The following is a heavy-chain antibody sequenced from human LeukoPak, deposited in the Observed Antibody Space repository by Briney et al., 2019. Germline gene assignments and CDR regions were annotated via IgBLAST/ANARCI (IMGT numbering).Heavy chain of an antibody. CDR2: INHSGST. V-gene: IGHV4-34*01. CDR1: GGSFSGYY. CDR3: ARQTGYSSSWYGESWFDP. Sequence: SETLSLTCAVYGGSFSGYYWSWIRQPPGKGLEWIGEINHSGSTNYDPSLKSRVTISVDTSKNQFSLKLSSVTAADTAVYYCARQTGYSSSWYGESWFDPWGQGTLVTVSS. D-gene: IGHD6-13*01. J-gene: IGHJ5*02.